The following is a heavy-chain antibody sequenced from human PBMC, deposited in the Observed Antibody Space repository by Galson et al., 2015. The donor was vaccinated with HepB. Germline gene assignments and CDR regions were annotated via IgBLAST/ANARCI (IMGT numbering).Heavy chain of an antibody. CDR3: AKSRDGNYGAFDV. V-gene: IGHV3-33*06. D-gene: IGHD3-16*01. Sequence: SLRLSCAASGFTLSSYGMHWVRQAPGKGLEWVAILWYDGTNKYYGGSVKGRVTVSRDNSKSTLYLQMNSLRGEDTAVYFCAKSRDGNYGAFDVWGQGTMVTVSS. J-gene: IGHJ3*01. CDR2: LWYDGTNK. CDR1: GFTLSSYG.